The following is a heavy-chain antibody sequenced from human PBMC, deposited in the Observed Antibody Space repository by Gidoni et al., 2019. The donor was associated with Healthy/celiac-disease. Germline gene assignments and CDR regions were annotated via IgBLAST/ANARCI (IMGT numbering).Heavy chain of an antibody. D-gene: IGHD6-13*01. Sequence: QVQLVQSGAEVKKPGASVKVSCKASGYPFTSYAMPWVRQAPGQRLEWMGWINAGNGNTKYSQKFQGRVTITRDTSASTAYMELSSLRSEDTAVYYCARDLGGKYSSSWYKNWFDPWGQGTLVTVSS. CDR1: GYPFTSYA. CDR3: ARDLGGKYSSSWYKNWFDP. V-gene: IGHV1-3*01. CDR2: INAGNGNT. J-gene: IGHJ5*02.